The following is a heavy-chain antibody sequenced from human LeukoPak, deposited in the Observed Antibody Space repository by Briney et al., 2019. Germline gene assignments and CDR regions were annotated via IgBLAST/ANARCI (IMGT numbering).Heavy chain of an antibody. V-gene: IGHV4-39*07. Sequence: TSETLSLTCTVSSGSISTSNYYWGWVRQPPGKALEWIGNIFYSGSTCYNPSLKSRATISVDTSKNQFSLKLSSVTAADTAVYYCARDLTRYRRFAAAGSGNYGYWGQGTLVTVPS. D-gene: IGHD6-13*01. CDR3: ARDLTRYRRFAAAGSGNYGY. CDR1: SGSISTSNYY. CDR2: IFYSGST. J-gene: IGHJ4*02.